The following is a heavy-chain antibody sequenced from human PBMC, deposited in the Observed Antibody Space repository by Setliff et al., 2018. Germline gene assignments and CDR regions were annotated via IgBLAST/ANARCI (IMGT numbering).Heavy chain of an antibody. CDR3: ARAGEAAAERKGLLEF. V-gene: IGHV1-46*01. J-gene: IGHJ4*02. CDR1: GYTLSRHY. Sequence: EASVKVSCKATGYTLSRHYMHWARQAPGQGLEWMGIINPGGGSASIAQKFQGRVTMTSDTATSTVYMEFTGLTSEDTAVYYCARAGEAAAERKGLLEFWGQGALVTVSS. D-gene: IGHD6-13*01. CDR2: INPGGGSA.